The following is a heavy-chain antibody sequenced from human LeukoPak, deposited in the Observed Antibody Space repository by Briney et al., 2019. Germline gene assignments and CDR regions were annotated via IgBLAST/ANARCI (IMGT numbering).Heavy chain of an antibody. CDR2: IYYTGGT. D-gene: IGHD3-22*01. CDR1: GGSISSRSYY. J-gene: IGHJ4*02. V-gene: IGHV4-39*07. CDR3: ARAHLATVVAPFDY. Sequence: SETLSLTCTVSGGSISSRSYYWGWIRQPPGKGLEWIGTIYYTGGTYYNPSLKSRVTISVDTSKNQFSLKLSSVTAADTAVYYCARAHLATVVAPFDYWGQGTLVTVSS.